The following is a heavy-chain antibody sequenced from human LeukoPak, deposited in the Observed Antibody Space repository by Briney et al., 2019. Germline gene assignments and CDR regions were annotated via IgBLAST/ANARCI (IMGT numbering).Heavy chain of an antibody. CDR1: GGSINSSSYY. CDR2: IYYSGST. D-gene: IGHD5/OR15-5a*01. Sequence: PSETLSLTCTVLGGSINSSSYYWGWIRQPPGKGLEWIGSIYYSGSTYYNPSLKSRVTISVDTSKNQFSLKLSSVTAADTAVYYCARGLWDNLRFDYWGQGTLVTVSS. CDR3: ARGLWDNLRFDY. V-gene: IGHV4-39*07. J-gene: IGHJ4*02.